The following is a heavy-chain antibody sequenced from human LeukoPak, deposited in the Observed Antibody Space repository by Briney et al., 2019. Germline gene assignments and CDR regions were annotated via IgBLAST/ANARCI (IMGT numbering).Heavy chain of an antibody. D-gene: IGHD3-22*01. Sequence: ASVKVSCKASGYTFTSYGISWVRQAPGQGLEWMGWISAYNGNTNYAQKVQGRVTMTTDTSTSTAYMELRSLRSDDTAVFYCARDSSEDFYDSSGYYSFDFWGPGTLVTVSS. CDR1: GYTFTSYG. CDR3: ARDSSEDFYDSSGYYSFDF. CDR2: ISAYNGNT. V-gene: IGHV1-18*01. J-gene: IGHJ4*02.